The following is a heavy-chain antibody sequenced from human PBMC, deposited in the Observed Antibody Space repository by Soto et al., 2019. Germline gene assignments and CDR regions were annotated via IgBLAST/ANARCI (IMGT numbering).Heavy chain of an antibody. CDR1: GFTFSTYW. V-gene: IGHV3-7*01. J-gene: IGHJ4*02. D-gene: IGHD3-16*01. Sequence: EVQLVESGGGLVQPGGSLRLSCAASGFTFSTYWMTWVRQPPGKGLEWVANMDQDGSETYDVDSVRGRFIVSRDNAKNSLYLQMNSLRVEDTAVYYCVCGGNFFIYWGQGTLVTVSP. CDR3: VCGGNFFIY. CDR2: MDQDGSET.